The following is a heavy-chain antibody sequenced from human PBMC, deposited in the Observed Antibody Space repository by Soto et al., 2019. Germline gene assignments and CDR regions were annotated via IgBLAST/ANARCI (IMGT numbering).Heavy chain of an antibody. J-gene: IGHJ6*02. D-gene: IGHD6-13*01. CDR3: ARLKYSSSGNYYYYYGMDV. CDR2: INHSGST. Sequence: SETLSLTCAVYGGSFSGYYWSWIRQPPGKGLEWIGEINHSGSTNYNPSIKSRVTISVDTSKNQFSLKLSSVTAADTAVYYCARLKYSSSGNYYYYYGMDVWGQGTTVTVSS. V-gene: IGHV4-34*01. CDR1: GGSFSGYY.